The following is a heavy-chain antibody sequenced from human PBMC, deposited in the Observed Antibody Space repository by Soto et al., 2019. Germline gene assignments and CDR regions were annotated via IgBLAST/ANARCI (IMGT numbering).Heavy chain of an antibody. CDR2: ISGNSGRI. CDR3: AKDIREYGSGWAYFHS. D-gene: IGHD6-19*01. V-gene: IGHV3-9*01. Sequence: EVQLVESGGGLVQPGRSLRLACAASGFTFDDYAMHWVRQGPGKGLEWVSGISGNSGRIDYADSVKGRFTICRDNAKKSLDLQMNSLRGEDTALYYCAKDIREYGSGWAYFHSWRQGTLVPVSS. CDR1: GFTFDDYA. J-gene: IGHJ4*02.